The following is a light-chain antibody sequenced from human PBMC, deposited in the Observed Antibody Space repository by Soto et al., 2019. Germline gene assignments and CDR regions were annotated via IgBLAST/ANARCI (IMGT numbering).Light chain of an antibody. V-gene: IGKV3-20*01. J-gene: IGKJ3*01. CDR3: QQYGSSPLT. CDR1: RSVSSNY. CDR2: GAS. Sequence: EIVLTQSPGTLSLSPGERATLSCRASRSVSSNYLAWYQQKPGQAPRLLIYGASSGAIGLPDRFSASGSGTDFTLTISRLEPEDFAVYYCQQYGSSPLTFGPGTKVEIK.